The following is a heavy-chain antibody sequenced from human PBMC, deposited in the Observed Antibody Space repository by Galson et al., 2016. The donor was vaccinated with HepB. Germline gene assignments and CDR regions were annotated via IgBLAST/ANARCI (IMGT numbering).Heavy chain of an antibody. Sequence: SVKVSCKASGYSFTDYTIHWVRQAPGQRLEWMGWINTGNGDTKYSEKFQGRVTITRDTSASTAFLEVRSLRFEDTAVYYCARDEEKRIAVAGTKQEFLEDYYFDLWGRDTLVTVSS. CDR2: INTGNGDT. CDR1: GYSFTDYT. V-gene: IGHV1-3*04. D-gene: IGHD6-19*01. J-gene: IGHJ2*01. CDR3: ARDEEKRIAVAGTKQEFLEDYYFDL.